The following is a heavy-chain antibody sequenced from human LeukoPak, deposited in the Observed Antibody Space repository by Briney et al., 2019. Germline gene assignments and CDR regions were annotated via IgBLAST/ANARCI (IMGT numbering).Heavy chain of an antibody. CDR3: ARKLRRGIDY. CDR2: INHSGST. V-gene: IGHV4-34*01. CDR1: GGSFSGYY. Sequence: SETLSLTCAVSGGSFSGYYWGWIRQPPGKGLEWIGEINHSGSTNYNPSLKSRVTISVDTSKNQFSMKLSSGSAADTAVYYCARKLRRGIDYWGQGTLVTVSS. J-gene: IGHJ4*02. D-gene: IGHD4-17*01.